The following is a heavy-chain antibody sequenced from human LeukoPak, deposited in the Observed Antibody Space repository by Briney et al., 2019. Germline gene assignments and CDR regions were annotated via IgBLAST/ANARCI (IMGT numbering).Heavy chain of an antibody. CDR1: GYSISSGYY. J-gene: IGHJ4*02. V-gene: IGHV4-38-2*01. D-gene: IGHD3-10*01. Sequence: PSEALSLTCAVSGYSISSGYYWGWIRQPPGKGLEWIGSIYHSGSTYYNPSLKSRVTISVDTSKNQFSLKLSSVTAADTAVYYWPSPPHGDTFGELYVYWGQGTLVTVSS. CDR2: IYHSGST. CDR3: PSPPHGDTFGELYVY.